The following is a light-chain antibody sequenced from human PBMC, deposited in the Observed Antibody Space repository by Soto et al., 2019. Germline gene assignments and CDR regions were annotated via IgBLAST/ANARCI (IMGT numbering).Light chain of an antibody. CDR3: QQYGSSPGT. CDR1: QRVSGNY. J-gene: IGKJ1*01. Sequence: EIVLTQSPGTLSLSPGERATLSCRASQRVSGNYLAWYQQKPGQAPRLLIYHASHRATGIPDRFSGSGSGADCTLTISRLEPEEFAVFYCQQYGSSPGTFGQGTKVDIK. V-gene: IGKV3-20*01. CDR2: HAS.